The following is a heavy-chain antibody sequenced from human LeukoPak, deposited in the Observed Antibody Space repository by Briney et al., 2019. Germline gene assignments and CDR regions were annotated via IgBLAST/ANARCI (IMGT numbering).Heavy chain of an antibody. CDR3: ARGGIAADWYGFDI. Sequence: PGGSRRLSCAASGFTVSSNYMSWVRQAPGKGLDGVSVIYSGGRTYYADSVKGRFTISRDNSKNTMYLQMNSLRAEDTAVYYCARGGIAADWYGFDIWGQGTMVTVSS. D-gene: IGHD6-13*01. CDR1: GFTVSSNY. V-gene: IGHV3-53*01. CDR2: IYSGGRT. J-gene: IGHJ3*02.